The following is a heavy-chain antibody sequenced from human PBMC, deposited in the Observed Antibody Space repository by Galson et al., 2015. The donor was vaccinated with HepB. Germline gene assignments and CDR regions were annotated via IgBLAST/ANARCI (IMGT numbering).Heavy chain of an antibody. J-gene: IGHJ6*02. CDR2: ISWNGGSI. CDR3: AKDVGAYYYGSGSRYGMDV. V-gene: IGHV3-9*01. Sequence: SLRLSCAASGFTFDDYAMHWVRQAPGKGLEWVSGISWNGGSIGYADSVKGRFTISRDNAKNSLYLQMNSLRVADTALYYCAKDVGAYYYGSGSRYGMDVWGQGTTVTVSS. D-gene: IGHD3-10*01. CDR1: GFTFDDYA.